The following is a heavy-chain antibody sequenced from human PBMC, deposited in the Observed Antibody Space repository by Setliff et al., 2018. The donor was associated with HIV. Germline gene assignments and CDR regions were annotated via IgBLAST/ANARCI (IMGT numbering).Heavy chain of an antibody. CDR3: ARLQKLDDIYYLDD. CDR2: ISYRGTT. J-gene: IGHJ4*02. Sequence: SETLSLTCTVSGVSINSGDYFWSWIRQHPGKGLEWIGYISYRGTTCYNPSFKSRVTMSMDTSKNQVSLKLTSVTAADTAVHFCARLQKLDDIYYLDDWGQGTLVTSPQ. V-gene: IGHV4-31*03. CDR1: GVSINSGDYF. D-gene: IGHD4-4*01.